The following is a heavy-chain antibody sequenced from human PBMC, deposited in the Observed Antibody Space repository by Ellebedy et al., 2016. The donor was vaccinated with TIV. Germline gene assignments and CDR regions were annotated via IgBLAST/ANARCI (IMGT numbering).Heavy chain of an antibody. V-gene: IGHV5-51*01. D-gene: IGHD6-13*01. J-gene: IGHJ5*02. CDR2: IYPGDSDT. CDR3: ARVLYISDWYWFDP. CDR1: GSSFTSYW. Sequence: GESLKISXKGSGSSFTSYWIGWVRQMPGKGLEWMGIIYPGDSDTRYSPSFQGQVTISADKSISTAYLQWSSLKASDTAMYYCARVLYISDWYWFDPWGQGTLVTVSS.